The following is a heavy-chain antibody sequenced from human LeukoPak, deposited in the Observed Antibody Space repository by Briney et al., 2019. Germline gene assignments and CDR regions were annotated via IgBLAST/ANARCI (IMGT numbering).Heavy chain of an antibody. CDR1: GGSISSYY. V-gene: IGHV4-4*08. CDR2: IYTSGST. Sequence: SETLSLTCTVSGGSISSYYWSWIRQPPGKGLEWIGYIYTSGSTNYNPSLKSRVTISVDTSKNQFSLKLSSVTAADTAVYYCARGGYYYYYMDVWGKGTTVTISS. CDR3: ARGGYYYYYMDV. J-gene: IGHJ6*03.